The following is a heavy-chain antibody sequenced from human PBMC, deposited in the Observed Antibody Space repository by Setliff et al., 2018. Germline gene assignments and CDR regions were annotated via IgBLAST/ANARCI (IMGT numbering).Heavy chain of an antibody. J-gene: IGHJ4*02. CDR2: IYTSGTT. D-gene: IGHD3-10*01. V-gene: IGHV4-4*08. Sequence: PSETLSLTCSVSGASITDYFWSWVRRPPGKGLEWIGYIYTSGTTKYNPSLKSRVTISIDTSKSQFSLNLSSVTAADTAVYYCARIAYGSGSYYFDYWGQGTLVTVSS. CDR1: GASITDYF. CDR3: ARIAYGSGSYYFDY.